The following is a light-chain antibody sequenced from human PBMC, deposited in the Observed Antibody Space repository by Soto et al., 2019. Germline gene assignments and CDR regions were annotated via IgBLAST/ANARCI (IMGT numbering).Light chain of an antibody. Sequence: QSVLTQPPSVSGAPGQRVTISCTGSTSNIGAGYDLHWYQQLPGTAPKLLIYDDNNRPSGVPDRFSGSKSGTSASLAITGLQAEDEADYYCQSYENRLSGAYLVLGGGTKLTVL. V-gene: IGLV1-40*01. CDR2: DDN. CDR3: QSYENRLSGAYLV. J-gene: IGLJ2*01. CDR1: TSNIGAGYD.